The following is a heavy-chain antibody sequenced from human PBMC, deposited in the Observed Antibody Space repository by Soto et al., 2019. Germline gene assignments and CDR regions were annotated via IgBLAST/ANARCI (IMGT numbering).Heavy chain of an antibody. V-gene: IGHV6-1*01. CDR3: ARDSQVVVVPADPDAHYYYGMDV. J-gene: IGHJ6*02. D-gene: IGHD2-2*01. CDR2: TYYRSKWYN. CDR1: GDSVSSNSAA. Sequence: SQTLSLTCAISGDSVSSNSAAWNWIRQSPSRGLEWLGRTYYRSKWYNDYAVSVKSRITINPDTSKNQFSLQLNSVTPEDTAVYYCARDSQVVVVPADPDAHYYYGMDVWGQGTTVTVSS.